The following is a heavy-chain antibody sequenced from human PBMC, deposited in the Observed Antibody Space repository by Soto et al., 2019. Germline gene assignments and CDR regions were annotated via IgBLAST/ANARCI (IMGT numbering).Heavy chain of an antibody. CDR2: IYSGGST. CDR1: GFTVSSNY. CDR3: AREIVVVVAATHYYYGMDV. V-gene: IGHV3-53*01. Sequence: PGGSLRLSCAASGFTVSSNYMSWVRQAPGKGLEWVSVIYSGGSTYYADSVKGRFTISRDNSKNTLYLQMNSLRAEDTAVYYCAREIVVVVAATHYYYGMDVWGQGTTVTVSS. J-gene: IGHJ6*02. D-gene: IGHD2-15*01.